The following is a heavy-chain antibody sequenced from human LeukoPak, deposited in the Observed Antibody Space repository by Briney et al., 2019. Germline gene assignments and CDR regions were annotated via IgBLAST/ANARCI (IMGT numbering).Heavy chain of an antibody. V-gene: IGHV1-2*02. CDR3: ARARVPIAVAGLYYFDY. CDR2: IKPDSGSP. Sequence: GASVKVSCKASGYTFTAYYIHWLRQAPGQGPEWMGWIKPDSGSPHYAQKFQGRVTMTRDTSSNSAYMDLTRLKSDDTAVYYCARARVPIAVAGLYYFDYWGQGALVTVSS. D-gene: IGHD6-19*01. J-gene: IGHJ4*02. CDR1: GYTFTAYY.